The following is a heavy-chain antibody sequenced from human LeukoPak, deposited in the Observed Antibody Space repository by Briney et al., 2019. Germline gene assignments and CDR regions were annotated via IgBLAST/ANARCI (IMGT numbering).Heavy chain of an antibody. V-gene: IGHV4-59*01. CDR2: IYYSGST. J-gene: IGHJ4*02. Sequence: SETLSLTCTVSGGSISSYYWSWIRQPPGKGLEWIGYIYYSGSTNYNPSLKSRVTISVDTSKNQFSLKLSSVTAADTAVYYCARDTRLGGTRGFKYWGQGTLVTVSS. CDR3: ARDTRLGGTRGFKY. CDR1: GGSISSYY. D-gene: IGHD2-15*01.